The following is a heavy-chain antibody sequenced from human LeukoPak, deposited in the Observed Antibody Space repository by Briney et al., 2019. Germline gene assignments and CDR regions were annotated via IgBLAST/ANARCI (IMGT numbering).Heavy chain of an antibody. Sequence: PGGSLRLSCAASGFTVSSNYMSWVRQAPGNGLEWVSVIYSGGSTYYADSVKGRFTISRDNSKNTLYLQMNSLRAEDTAVYYCARDGGNNWNYNYYYYGMDVWGQGTTVTVSS. CDR2: IYSGGST. CDR3: ARDGGNNWNYNYYYYGMDV. D-gene: IGHD1-7*01. J-gene: IGHJ6*02. V-gene: IGHV3-66*01. CDR1: GFTVSSNY.